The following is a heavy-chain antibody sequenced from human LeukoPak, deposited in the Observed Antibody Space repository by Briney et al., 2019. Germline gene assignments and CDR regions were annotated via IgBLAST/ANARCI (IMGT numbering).Heavy chain of an antibody. CDR3: AKGPYDYVWGSYRPETYNWFDP. D-gene: IGHD3-16*02. CDR2: ISGSGGST. V-gene: IGHV3-23*01. J-gene: IGHJ5*02. Sequence: GGSLRLSCAASGFTFSSYAMSWVRQAPGKGLEWVSAISGSGGSTYYADSVKGRFTISRDNSENTLYLQMNSLRAEDTAVYYCAKGPYDYVWGSYRPETYNWFDPWGRGTLVTVSS. CDR1: GFTFSSYA.